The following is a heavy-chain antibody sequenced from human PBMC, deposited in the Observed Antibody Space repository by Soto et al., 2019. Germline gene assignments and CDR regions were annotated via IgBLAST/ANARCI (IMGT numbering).Heavy chain of an antibody. Sequence: QVQLVESGGGVVQPGRSLRLSCAASGFTFSSYGMHWVRQAPGKGLEWVAVISYDGSNKYYADSVKGRFTISRDNSKNKLYLQMNSLRAEDTAVYYCANAIREGYNGPLSFSAPFDYWGQGTLVTVSS. CDR2: ISYDGSNK. V-gene: IGHV3-30*18. J-gene: IGHJ4*02. CDR1: GFTFSSYG. CDR3: ANAIREGYNGPLSFSAPFDY. D-gene: IGHD5-12*01.